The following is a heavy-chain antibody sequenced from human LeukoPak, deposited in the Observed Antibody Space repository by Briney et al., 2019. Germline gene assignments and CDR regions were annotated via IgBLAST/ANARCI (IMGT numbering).Heavy chain of an antibody. V-gene: IGHV1-69*05. CDR1: GGTFSSYA. CDR2: IIPIFGTA. D-gene: IGHD2-8*01. J-gene: IGHJ5*02. Sequence: SVKVSCKASGGTFSSYAISWVRQAPGQGLEWMGGIIPIFGTANYARKFQGRVTITTDESTSTAYMELSSLRSEDTAVYYCARRYCTNGVCYTGHWFDPWGQGTLVTVSS. CDR3: ARRYCTNGVCYTGHWFDP.